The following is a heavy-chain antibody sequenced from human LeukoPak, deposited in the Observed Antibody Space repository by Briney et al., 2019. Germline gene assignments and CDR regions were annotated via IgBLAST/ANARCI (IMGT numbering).Heavy chain of an antibody. CDR3: ARGGIAAGNFQH. CDR1: GGSISSSSYY. CDR2: IYYSGST. Sequence: HSETLSLTCTVSGGSISSSSYYWGWIRQPPGKGLEWIGSIYYSGSTYYNPSLKSRVTISVDTSKNQFSLKLSSVTAADTAVYYCARGGIAAGNFQHWGQGTLVTVSS. D-gene: IGHD6-13*01. J-gene: IGHJ1*01. V-gene: IGHV4-39*07.